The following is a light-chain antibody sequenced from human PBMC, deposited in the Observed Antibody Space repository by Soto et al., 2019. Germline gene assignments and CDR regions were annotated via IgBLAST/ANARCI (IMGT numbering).Light chain of an antibody. V-gene: IGKV3-20*01. Sequence: DIVLTQSPCTLSLSPGERASLSCRASESVSSGYLAWYQQKPGQAPRLLIYGASTRATGIPDRFSGSGSGTDFTLTISRLEPEDFAVYYCQQYSSSPSITFGQGTRLEIK. CDR3: QQYSSSPSIT. CDR1: ESVSSGY. J-gene: IGKJ5*01. CDR2: GAS.